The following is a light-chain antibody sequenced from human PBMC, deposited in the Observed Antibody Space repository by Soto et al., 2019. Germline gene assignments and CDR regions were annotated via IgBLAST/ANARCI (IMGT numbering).Light chain of an antibody. Sequence: EIVLKQSPATLSLSPGERATLSCRASQGVSSNLAWYQQKPGQAPSLLIYDASNRATGIPARFSGSGSGTDFTLTISSLEPEDFAVYYCQQRSNWPPFTFGGGTKVDIK. CDR2: DAS. J-gene: IGKJ4*01. V-gene: IGKV3-11*01. CDR3: QQRSNWPPFT. CDR1: QGVSSN.